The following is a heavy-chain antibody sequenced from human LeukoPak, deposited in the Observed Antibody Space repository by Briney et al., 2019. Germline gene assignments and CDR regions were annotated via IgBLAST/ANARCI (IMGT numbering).Heavy chain of an antibody. J-gene: IGHJ4*02. CDR1: GFTFSSYA. CDR2: ISGSGGST. Sequence: GGSLRLSCAASGFTFSSYAMSWVRQAPGKGLEWVSAISGSGGSTYYADSVKGRFTISRDNSKNTLYLQMNSLRTEDTAVYYCAKDQGGSSHFDYWGQGTLVTVSS. V-gene: IGHV3-23*01. CDR3: AKDQGGSSHFDY. D-gene: IGHD6-13*01.